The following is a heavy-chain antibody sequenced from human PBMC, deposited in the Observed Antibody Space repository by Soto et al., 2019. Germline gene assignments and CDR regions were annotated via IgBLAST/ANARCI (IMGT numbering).Heavy chain of an antibody. D-gene: IGHD3-10*01. CDR2: IYYSGST. CDR1: GGSFSGYY. J-gene: IGHJ4*02. CDR3: ARASVQYDSGTYEGGYYYFDY. V-gene: IGHV4-34*01. Sequence: SETLSLTCAVYGGSFSGYYWGWMRQPPGKGLEWIGYIYYSGSTNYNPSLKSRVTISVDTSKNQFSLKLSSVTAADTAVYYCARASVQYDSGTYEGGYYYFDYWGQGTLVTVSS.